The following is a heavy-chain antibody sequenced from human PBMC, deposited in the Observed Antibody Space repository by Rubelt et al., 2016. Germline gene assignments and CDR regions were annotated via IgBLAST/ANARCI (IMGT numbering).Heavy chain of an antibody. J-gene: IGHJ5*02. Sequence: EVQLVESGGGLVQLGGSLRISCAASGVTFSSYAMSWVRQAPGKGLEWVSSISDTGDTTYYADSVKGRFTISRDNSKNTLYLQRDRREADETALYHCAQAYWPGRRHYFAPTDLWGQGTLVTVSS. D-gene: IGHD2-8*02. CDR1: GVTFSSYA. CDR2: ISDTGDTT. V-gene: IGHV3-23*04. CDR3: AQAYWPGRRHYFAPTDL.